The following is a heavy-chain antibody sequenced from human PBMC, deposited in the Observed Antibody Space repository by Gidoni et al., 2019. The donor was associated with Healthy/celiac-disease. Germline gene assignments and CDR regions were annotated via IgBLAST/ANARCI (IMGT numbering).Heavy chain of an antibody. CDR1: GFTFSSYG. D-gene: IGHD1-7*01. V-gene: IGHV3-30*18. CDR2: ISYDGSNK. Sequence: QVQLVESGGGVVQPGRSLSLSCAASGFTFSSYGMPWVRQAPGKGLDWVAVISYDGSNKYYADSVKGRFTISRDNSKNTLYLQMNSLRAEDTAVYYCAKTGATVGFDYWGQGTLVTVSS. J-gene: IGHJ4*02. CDR3: AKTGATVGFDY.